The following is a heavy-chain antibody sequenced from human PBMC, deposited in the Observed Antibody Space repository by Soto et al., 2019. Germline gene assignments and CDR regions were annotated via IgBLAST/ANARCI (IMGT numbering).Heavy chain of an antibody. CDR3: ACEIVAGLNDCYYVMDV. J-gene: IGHJ6*02. D-gene: IGHD6-19*01. CDR2: INPSGGST. CDR1: GYTFTSYY. V-gene: IGHV1-46*01. Sequence: ASVKVSCKASGYTFTSYYMHWVRQAPAQGLEWMGIINPSGGSTSYARKFQGRVTMTRDTPTSTVDKELSSLRPADADAYYCACEIVAGLNDCYYVMDVWGQGTTVTVSS.